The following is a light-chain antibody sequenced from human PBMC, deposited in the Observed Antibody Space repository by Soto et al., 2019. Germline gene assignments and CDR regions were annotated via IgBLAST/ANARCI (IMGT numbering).Light chain of an antibody. Sequence: QSALTQPRSVSGSPGQSVTISCTGTSSDVGGYNYVSWYQQHPGKAPKLMIYDVSKRPSGVPDRFSGSKSGNTASLTISGLQAEDEADYYCRSYAGSYTYGFGTGTKATVL. J-gene: IGLJ1*01. V-gene: IGLV2-11*01. CDR2: DVS. CDR1: SSDVGGYNY. CDR3: RSYAGSYTYG.